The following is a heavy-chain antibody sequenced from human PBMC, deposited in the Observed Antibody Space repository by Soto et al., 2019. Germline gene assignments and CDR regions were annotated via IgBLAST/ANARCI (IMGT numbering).Heavy chain of an antibody. D-gene: IGHD2-21*01. CDR2: IYSGGST. J-gene: IGHJ3*02. CDR1: GFTVSINY. CDR3: ARDGGDGYKNDAFDI. Sequence: GGSLRLSCAASGFTVSINYMSWVRQAPGQGLEWVSVIYSGGSTYYADSVKGRFTISRDNSKNTLYLQMNSLRAEDTAVYYCARDGGDGYKNDAFDIWGQGTMVTVSS. V-gene: IGHV3-53*01.